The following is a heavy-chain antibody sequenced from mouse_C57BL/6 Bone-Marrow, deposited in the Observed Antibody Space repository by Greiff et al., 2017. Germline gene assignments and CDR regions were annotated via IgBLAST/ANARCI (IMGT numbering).Heavy chain of an antibody. V-gene: IGHV1-81*01. CDR3: ARNYYDYDYFDY. J-gene: IGHJ2*01. CDR1: GYTFTSYG. D-gene: IGHD2-4*01. Sequence: VQLQQSGAELARPGASVKLSCKASGYTFTSYGISWVKQRTGQGLEWIGEIYPRSGNTYYNEKFKGKATLTADKSSSTAYMELRSLTSEDSAVYFCARNYYDYDYFDYWCQGTTLTVSS. CDR2: IYPRSGNT.